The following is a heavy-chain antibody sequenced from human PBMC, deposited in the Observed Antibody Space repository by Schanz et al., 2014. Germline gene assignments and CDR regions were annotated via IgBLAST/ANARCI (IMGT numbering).Heavy chain of an antibody. CDR1: GFNFGSHG. V-gene: IGHV3-33*06. J-gene: IGHJ4*02. CDR3: AKYRGYYRVSGSYRELEY. CDR2: IGVDGTTT. D-gene: IGHD3-10*01. Sequence: VQLLESGGGVVQPGRSLRLSCAASGFNFGSHGMHWVRQAPGKGLEWVAVIGVDGTTTYYADSVKGRFTISRDNSKNTLYLQMNSLRPEDTAVYYCAKYRGYYRVSGSYRELEYWGQGTLXTVSS.